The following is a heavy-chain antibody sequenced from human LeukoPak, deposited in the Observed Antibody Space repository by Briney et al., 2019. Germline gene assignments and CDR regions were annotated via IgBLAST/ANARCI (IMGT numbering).Heavy chain of an antibody. Sequence: GGSLRLSCAASGFTFSSYWMSWVRQAPGKGLEWVANIKQDGSEKYYVDSVKGRFTISRDNAKNTLYLQLNSLRAEDTAVYYCARRSGIAVAGAFDYWGQGTLVTVSS. V-gene: IGHV3-7*01. CDR3: ARRSGIAVAGAFDY. CDR1: GFTFSSYW. CDR2: IKQDGSEK. J-gene: IGHJ4*02. D-gene: IGHD6-19*01.